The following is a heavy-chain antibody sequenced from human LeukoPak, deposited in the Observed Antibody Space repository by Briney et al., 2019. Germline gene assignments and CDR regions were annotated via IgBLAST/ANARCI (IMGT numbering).Heavy chain of an antibody. Sequence: GGSLRLSCAASGFTVSSNYMSWVRQAPGKGLEWVSFIYSGGSTYYADAVKSRFTISRDNSNNTLYLQMNSLRAEDTAVYYCAGHCSSTSCPRGDDAFDIWGQGTMVTVSS. J-gene: IGHJ3*02. CDR2: IYSGGST. CDR3: AGHCSSTSCPRGDDAFDI. CDR1: GFTVSSNY. D-gene: IGHD2-2*01. V-gene: IGHV3-53*01.